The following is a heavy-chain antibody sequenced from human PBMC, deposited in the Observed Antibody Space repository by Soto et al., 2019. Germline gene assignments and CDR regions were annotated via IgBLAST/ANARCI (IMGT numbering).Heavy chain of an antibody. J-gene: IGHJ4*02. CDR3: AKIYSSWSTFDY. Sequence: EVQLLESGGGLVQPGGSLRLSCAASGFSFSSYAMSWVRQAPGKGLEWVSRISGSGGSTYYADSVKGRFTISRDNSKNTLSLQMTSLRAEDTAVYYCAKIYSSWSTFDYWGQGTLFTVSS. V-gene: IGHV3-23*01. CDR2: ISGSGGST. D-gene: IGHD6-13*01. CDR1: GFSFSSYA.